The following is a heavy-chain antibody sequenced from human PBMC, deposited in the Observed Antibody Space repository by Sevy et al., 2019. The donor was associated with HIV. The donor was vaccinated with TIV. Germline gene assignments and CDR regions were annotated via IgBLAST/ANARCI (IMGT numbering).Heavy chain of an antibody. CDR3: ACRTLTVGVSELSALDY. Sequence: ASVKVSCKASGGTLSSYAINWVRQAPGQGLEWMGKILPMFGTSNYAQKFQGRVTITADESTSTTYLEMSSLRSEDTAIYFSACRTLTVGVSELSALDYWGQGTMVTVS. J-gene: IGHJ3*01. V-gene: IGHV1-69*13. D-gene: IGHD1-26*01. CDR1: GGTLSSYA. CDR2: ILPMFGTS.